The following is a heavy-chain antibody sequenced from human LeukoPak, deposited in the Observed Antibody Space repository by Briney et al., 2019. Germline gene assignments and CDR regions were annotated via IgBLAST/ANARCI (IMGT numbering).Heavy chain of an antibody. CDR1: GFTFSSYW. J-gene: IGHJ6*02. D-gene: IGHD4-11*01. Sequence: GGSLRLSSADSGFTFSSYWMHWVREGAGEGLGWVSHINRDGSSTIYAESVKSRFTLSRDNAKKTLYLQMNSLRAEYTAVYYCARDSNYGMDVWGQGTTVTVSS. CDR2: INRDGSST. CDR3: ARDSNYGMDV. V-gene: IGHV3-74*01.